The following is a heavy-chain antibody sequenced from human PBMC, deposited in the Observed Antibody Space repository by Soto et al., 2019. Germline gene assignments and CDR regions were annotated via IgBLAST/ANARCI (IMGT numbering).Heavy chain of an antibody. J-gene: IGHJ2*01. CDR1: GGSFSGYY. CDR2: INNGGSS. Sequence: SETLSLTCAAYGGSFSGYYWSWIRQPPGKGLEWIGEINNGGSSNYNPSLKSRVSMSVGTSNNQFSLKLTSVTAADTAMYYCARGRGDGYNQDWYFDLWGRGTLVTVSS. V-gene: IGHV4-34*01. D-gene: IGHD3-10*01. CDR3: ARGRGDGYNQDWYFDL.